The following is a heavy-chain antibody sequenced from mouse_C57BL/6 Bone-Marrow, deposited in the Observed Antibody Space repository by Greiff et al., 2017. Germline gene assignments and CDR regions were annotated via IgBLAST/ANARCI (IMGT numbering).Heavy chain of an antibody. CDR3: ASGGGSSAWFAC. J-gene: IGHJ3*01. Sequence: VQLQESGAELARPGASVKLSCKASGYTFTSYGISWVKQRPGQGLAWIGEIYPRSGNTYYNEKFKGKATLTADKSSSTAYMELRSLTSEDSAVYFCASGGGSSAWFACWGQGTLVTVSA. CDR2: IYPRSGNT. D-gene: IGHD1-3*01. CDR1: GYTFTSYG. V-gene: IGHV1-81*01.